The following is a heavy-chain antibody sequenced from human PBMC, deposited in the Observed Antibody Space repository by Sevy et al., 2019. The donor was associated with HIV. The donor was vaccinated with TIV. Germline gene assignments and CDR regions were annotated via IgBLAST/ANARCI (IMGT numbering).Heavy chain of an antibody. D-gene: IGHD3-10*01. CDR3: ARDRRGDV. V-gene: IGHV4-34*12. Sequence: SETLSLTCAVYGGSLSGYSWSWVRQPPGKGLEWIGEIIHSESTNYNPSLKSRVTISLGTSKNQFSLKLSSVTAADTAVYYCARDRRGDVWGKGTTVTVSS. CDR2: IIHSEST. CDR1: GGSLSGYS. J-gene: IGHJ6*04.